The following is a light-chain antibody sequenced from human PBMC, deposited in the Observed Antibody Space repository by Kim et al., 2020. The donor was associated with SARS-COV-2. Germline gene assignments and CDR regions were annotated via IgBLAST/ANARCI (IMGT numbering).Light chain of an antibody. CDR2: GAS. V-gene: IGKV3-20*01. CDR1: QSGTTNY. J-gene: IGKJ1*01. Sequence: SPGDRATLSCRASQSGTTNYLAWYQQKPGQTPRLLIYGASSRATGIPDRFSGSGSGTDFTLTISRLESEDFAVYYCLQFGTSPWTFGQGTKVDIK. CDR3: LQFGTSPWT.